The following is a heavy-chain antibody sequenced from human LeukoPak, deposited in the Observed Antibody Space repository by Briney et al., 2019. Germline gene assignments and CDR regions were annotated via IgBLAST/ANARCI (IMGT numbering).Heavy chain of an antibody. Sequence: ASVKVSCKASGYTFTSYGISWVRQAPGQGLEWMGWISAYNDNTNYAQKLQGRGTMTTDTSTSTAYMELRSLRPDDTAVYYCARTSLMIGAHGAFDIWGQGTMVTVSS. J-gene: IGHJ3*02. D-gene: IGHD3-22*01. V-gene: IGHV1-18*01. CDR2: ISAYNDNT. CDR3: ARTSLMIGAHGAFDI. CDR1: GYTFTSYG.